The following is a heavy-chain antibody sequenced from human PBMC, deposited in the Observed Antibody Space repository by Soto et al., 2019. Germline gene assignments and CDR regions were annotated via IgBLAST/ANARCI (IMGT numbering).Heavy chain of an antibody. CDR2: INPSGGST. CDR1: SYTFNIYY. J-gene: IGHJ3*02. D-gene: IGHD3-22*01. V-gene: IGHV1-46*02. CDR3: AIDRDYYDSSGFYGGFAI. Sequence: GPSGRVYCRASSYTFNIYYIHVVGQATIQGLEWMGTINPSGGSTSYAQKFQGRVTMTRDTSTSTVYMELSSLRSEDTAVYYCAIDRDYYDSSGFYGGFAIWGKGTVVTGSS.